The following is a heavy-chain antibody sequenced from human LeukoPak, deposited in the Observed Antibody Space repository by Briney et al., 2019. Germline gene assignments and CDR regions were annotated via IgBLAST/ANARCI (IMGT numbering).Heavy chain of an antibody. CDR2: IIPIFGTA. CDR3: ARDFQEEWLVRGAFDI. J-gene: IGHJ3*02. Sequence: SVKVSCKASGGTFSSYAISWVRQAPGQGHEWMGGIIPIFGTANYAQKLQGRVTMTTDTSTSTAYMELRSLRSDDTAVYYCARDFQEEWLVRGAFDIWGQGTTVTVSS. V-gene: IGHV1-69*05. CDR1: GGTFSSYA. D-gene: IGHD6-19*01.